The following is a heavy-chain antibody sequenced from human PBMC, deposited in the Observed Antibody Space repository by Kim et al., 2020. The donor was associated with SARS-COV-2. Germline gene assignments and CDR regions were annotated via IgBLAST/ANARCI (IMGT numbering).Heavy chain of an antibody. V-gene: IGHV3-23*01. D-gene: IGHD3-22*01. CDR3: AKMVGYYDGPMGY. J-gene: IGHJ4*02. Sequence: YADAVKGRFTISRDKSKNTLYLQMNSLRAEDTAVYYCAKMVGYYDGPMGYWGQGTLVTVSS.